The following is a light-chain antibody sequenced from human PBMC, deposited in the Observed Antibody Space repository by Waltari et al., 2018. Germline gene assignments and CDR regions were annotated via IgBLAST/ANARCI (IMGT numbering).Light chain of an antibody. V-gene: IGLV2-23*02. CDR3: CSYAGNYIWV. CDR2: DVT. J-gene: IGLJ3*02. Sequence: QSALTQPAAVSGSPGQSVTISCTGASSDIGRYDLVYWYQQHPGNAPKPVISDVTKRPSGVSDRFSGSKSGDTASLTISGLQFEDEADYYCCSYAGNYIWVFGGGTRLTVL. CDR1: SSDIGRYDL.